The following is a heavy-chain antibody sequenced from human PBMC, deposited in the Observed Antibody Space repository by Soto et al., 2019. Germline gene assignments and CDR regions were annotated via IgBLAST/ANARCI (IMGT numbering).Heavy chain of an antibody. V-gene: IGHV1-69*06. J-gene: IGHJ6*02. CDR2: IIPIFGTA. D-gene: IGHD2-2*01. Sequence: QVQLVQSGAEVKKPGSSVKVSCKASGGTFSSYAISWVRQAPGPGLEWMGGIIPIFGTANYAQKFQGRVTIIADKSTSTAYMELSSLRSEDTGVYYCARGAPPSSTSLWMQNYYYYYGMDVWGQGTTVTVSS. CDR3: ARGAPPSSTSLWMQNYYYYYGMDV. CDR1: GGTFSSYA.